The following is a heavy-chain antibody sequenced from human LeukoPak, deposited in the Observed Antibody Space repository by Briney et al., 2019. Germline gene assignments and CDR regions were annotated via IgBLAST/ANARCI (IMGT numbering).Heavy chain of an antibody. CDR3: ARGSPTYYYDSSGYYYDWFDP. J-gene: IGHJ5*02. CDR2: INPNSGGT. CDR1: GYTFTGYY. Sequence: ASVKVSCKASGYTFTGYYMHWVRQAPGQGLEWMGRINPNSGGTNYAQKFQGRVTMTRDTSISTAYKELSRLRSDDTAVYYCARGSPTYYYDSSGYYYDWFDPWGQGTLVTVSS. D-gene: IGHD3-22*01. V-gene: IGHV1-2*06.